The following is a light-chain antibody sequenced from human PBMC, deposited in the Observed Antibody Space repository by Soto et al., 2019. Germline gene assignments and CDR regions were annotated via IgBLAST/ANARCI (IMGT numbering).Light chain of an antibody. Sequence: QSALTQPPSASGSLGQSVTIYCTGTSSDVGGYNYVSWHQQHPGKAPKVMIYEVTKRPPGVPDRFSGSKSGNTASLTVSGLQAEDEADYYCSSFAGGGNPVLLGGGTQLTVL. J-gene: IGLJ2*01. CDR1: SSDVGGYNY. CDR3: SSFAGGGNPVL. CDR2: EVT. V-gene: IGLV2-8*01.